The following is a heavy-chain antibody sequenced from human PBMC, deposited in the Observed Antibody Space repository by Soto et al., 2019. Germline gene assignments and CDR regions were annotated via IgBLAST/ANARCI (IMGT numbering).Heavy chain of an antibody. CDR2: TNTYNGNT. J-gene: IGHJ4*02. CDR1: GYTFTNYG. D-gene: IGHD2-15*01. Sequence: QVQLVQSGAEVKKPGASVKVSCKASGYTFTNYGVTWVRQAPGQGLEWMGWTNTYNGNTNSAQKFQGRVTMTTDTSTSTAYMELRSLRSDDTAVYYCAKVQEKWSKFFDYWGQGTLVTVSS. CDR3: AKVQEKWSKFFDY. V-gene: IGHV1-18*01.